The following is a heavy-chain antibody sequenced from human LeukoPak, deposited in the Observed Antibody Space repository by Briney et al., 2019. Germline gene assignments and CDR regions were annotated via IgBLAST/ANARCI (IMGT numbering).Heavy chain of an antibody. CDR2: IYYSGST. CDR1: GGSISSYY. D-gene: IGHD2-15*01. Sequence: SETLSLTCTVSGGSISSYYWSWIRQPPGKGLEWIGYIYYSGSTYYNPSLKSRVIISVDTSKNQFSLKLRSVTAADTAVYYCAKYARRGYCSGGNCYSAAIDYWGQGTLVTVSS. J-gene: IGHJ4*02. V-gene: IGHV4-59*06. CDR3: AKYARRGYCSGGNCYSAAIDY.